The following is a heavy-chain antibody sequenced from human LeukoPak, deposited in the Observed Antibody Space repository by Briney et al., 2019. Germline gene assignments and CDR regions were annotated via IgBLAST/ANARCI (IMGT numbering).Heavy chain of an antibody. V-gene: IGHV3-48*01. J-gene: IGHJ4*02. Sequence: GGSLRLSCAASGFTFSRYSMNWVRQAPGKGLDWVSYISSSSSTIYYADSVRGRFTISRDNAQSSLFLQMNSLRAEDTAVYYCARDSSPDYWGQGTLVTVSS. CDR1: GFTFSRYS. CDR3: ARDSSPDY. D-gene: IGHD6-13*01. CDR2: ISSSSSTI.